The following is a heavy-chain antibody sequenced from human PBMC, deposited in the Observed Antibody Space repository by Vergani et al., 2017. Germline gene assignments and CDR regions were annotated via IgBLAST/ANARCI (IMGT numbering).Heavy chain of an antibody. J-gene: IGHJ4*02. CDR3: ARVGQGYDSSGYHPYYFDY. D-gene: IGHD3-22*01. Sequence: QLQLQESGSGLVKPSQTLSLTCAVSGGSISSGGYSWSWIRQPPGKGLEWIGYIYYSGSTNYNPSRKSRVTISVDTSKNQFSLKLSSVTAADTAVYYCARVGQGYDSSGYHPYYFDYWGQGTLVTVSS. CDR2: IYYSGST. CDR1: GGSISSGGYS. V-gene: IGHV4-30-2*01.